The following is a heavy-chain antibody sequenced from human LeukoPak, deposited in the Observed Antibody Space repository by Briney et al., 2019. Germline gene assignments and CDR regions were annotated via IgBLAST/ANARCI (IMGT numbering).Heavy chain of an antibody. J-gene: IGHJ4*02. CDR1: GFTFSSYA. D-gene: IGHD1-26*01. CDR3: AKGGSGSYLYGDY. V-gene: IGHV3-23*01. Sequence: GGSLRLSCAASGFTFSSYAMSWVRQAPGKGLEWVSAISGSGGSTYYADPVKGRFTISRDNSKNTLYLQMNSLRAEDTAVYYCAKGGSGSYLYGDYWGQGTLVTVSS. CDR2: ISGSGGST.